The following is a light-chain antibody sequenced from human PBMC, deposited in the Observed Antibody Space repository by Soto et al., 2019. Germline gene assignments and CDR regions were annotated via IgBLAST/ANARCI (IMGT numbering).Light chain of an antibody. CDR2: AAA. V-gene: IGKV1-6*01. CDR3: LQDYNYPWT. CDR1: QGIRND. Sequence: IQMTQSPSSLSASVGDRVTITCRASQGIRNDLYWYQQKPGKAPRVLIYAAAGLQSGIPSRFSGSGSGTDFTLTITSLQPEDFATYYCLQDYNYPWTFGQGTKLEIK. J-gene: IGKJ1*01.